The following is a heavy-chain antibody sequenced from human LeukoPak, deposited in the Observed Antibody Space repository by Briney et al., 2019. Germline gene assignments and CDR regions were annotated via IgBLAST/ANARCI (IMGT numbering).Heavy chain of an antibody. V-gene: IGHV4-59*01. D-gene: IGHD3-16*01. CDR3: ARETSQKGAHYMDV. J-gene: IGHJ6*03. CDR1: GGSISSYY. Sequence: SETLSLTCTLSGGSISSYYWSWIRQPPGKGLEWIGCIYYSGSTNYNPSLKSRVTISVDTSKNQFSLKLSSVTAADTAVYYCARETSQKGAHYMDVWGKGTTVTISS. CDR2: IYYSGST.